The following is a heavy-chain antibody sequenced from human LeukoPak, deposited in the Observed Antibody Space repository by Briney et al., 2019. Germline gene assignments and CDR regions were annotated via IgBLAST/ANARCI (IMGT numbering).Heavy chain of an antibody. V-gene: IGHV5-51*01. CDR3: ARHLRDCSSTTCFGTYWFDP. D-gene: IGHD2-2*01. Sequence: GESLKISCKGSGYSFTSDWIGWVRQMPGKGLEWMGIIYPGDSDTRYSPPFQGQVTISADKSISTAYLQWSSLKASDTAMYYCARHLRDCSSTTCFGTYWFDPWGQGTLVTVSS. J-gene: IGHJ5*02. CDR1: GYSFTSDW. CDR2: IYPGDSDT.